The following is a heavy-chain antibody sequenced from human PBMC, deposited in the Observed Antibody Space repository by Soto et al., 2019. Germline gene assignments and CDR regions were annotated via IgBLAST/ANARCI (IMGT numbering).Heavy chain of an antibody. J-gene: IGHJ6*02. CDR1: GGTFSNYG. CDR2: IVPIFGA. Sequence: QVQLVQSGAEVKKPGSSVKVSCKSSGGTFSNYGFSCVRQAPGQGLECMGVIVPIFGAEHPQKFQGRVTITADESTNTVFMELRGLRSEDTAVYYCARGGSDYECSGYYQGHVWGQGTTVTVSS. D-gene: IGHD3-22*01. V-gene: IGHV1-69*12. CDR3: ARGGSDYECSGYYQGHV.